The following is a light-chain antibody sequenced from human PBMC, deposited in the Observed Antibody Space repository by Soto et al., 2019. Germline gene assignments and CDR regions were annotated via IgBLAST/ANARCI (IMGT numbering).Light chain of an antibody. J-gene: IGKJ3*01. CDR1: QSVSSY. CDR3: QQRSNWPGFT. CDR2: DAS. Sequence: EIVLTQSPATLSLSPGERATLSCRASQSVSSYLAWYQQKPGQAPRLLIYDASNRATGIPARLSGSGSGTDFTLTISSLEPEDFAVDYCQQRSNWPGFTFGPGTKVDIK. V-gene: IGKV3-11*01.